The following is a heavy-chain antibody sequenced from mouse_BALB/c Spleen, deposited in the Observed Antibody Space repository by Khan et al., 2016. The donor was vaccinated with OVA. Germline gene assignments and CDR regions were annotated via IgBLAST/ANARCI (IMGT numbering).Heavy chain of an antibody. V-gene: IGHV5-17*02. D-gene: IGHD1-1*01. Sequence: EVQLVESGGGLVQPGGSRKLSCAASGFTFSSFGMHWVRQAPEKGLEWVAYISSGSSTIYYADTVKGRFTIYRDNPKNTLFLQMPSLRSEDMAMYYCASHYYGKNYFDYWGQGTTLTVSS. CDR2: ISSGSSTI. J-gene: IGHJ2*01. CDR1: GFTFSSFG. CDR3: ASHYYGKNYFDY.